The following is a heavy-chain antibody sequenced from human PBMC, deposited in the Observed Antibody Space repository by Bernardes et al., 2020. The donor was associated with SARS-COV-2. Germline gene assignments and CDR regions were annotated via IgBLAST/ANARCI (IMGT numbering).Heavy chain of an antibody. CDR3: AREGFLLQSSDAFDI. J-gene: IGHJ3*02. CDR2: IYYSGST. V-gene: IGHV4-61*03. D-gene: IGHD3-10*02. Sequence: KGLEWIGYIYYSGSTNYNPSLKSRVTISVDTSISTAYMELSSLRSDDTAVYYCAREGFLLQSSDAFDIWGQGTMVTVSS.